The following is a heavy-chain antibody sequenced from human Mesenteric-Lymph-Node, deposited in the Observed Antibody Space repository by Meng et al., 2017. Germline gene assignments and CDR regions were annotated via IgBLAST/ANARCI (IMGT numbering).Heavy chain of an antibody. D-gene: IGHD3-16*02. CDR1: GFTFSDYT. J-gene: IGHJ4*02. CDR2: ITGRSSYV. CDR3: AREKPLRLGELSLPD. V-gene: IGHV3-21*01. Sequence: GESLKISCTASGFTFSDYTMTWVRQAPGKGLEWVSPITGRSSYVYYSDSVKGRFTISRDNSKNTLYLQMNSLRAEGTAVYYCAREKPLRLGELSLPDWGQGTLVTVSS.